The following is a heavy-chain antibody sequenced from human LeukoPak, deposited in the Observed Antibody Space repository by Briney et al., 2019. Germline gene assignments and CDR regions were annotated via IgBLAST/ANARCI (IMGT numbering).Heavy chain of an antibody. CDR1: GFTFSSYA. Sequence: PGGSLRLSCAASGFTFSSYAMHWVRQAPGKGLEWVAVISYDGSNKYYADSVKGRFTISRDNSKNTLYLQMNSLRAEDTAVYYCAGDPHDFWSGYWVYYYYGMDVWGQGTTVTVSS. CDR2: ISYDGSNK. J-gene: IGHJ6*02. D-gene: IGHD3-3*01. V-gene: IGHV3-30-3*01. CDR3: AGDPHDFWSGYWVYYYYGMDV.